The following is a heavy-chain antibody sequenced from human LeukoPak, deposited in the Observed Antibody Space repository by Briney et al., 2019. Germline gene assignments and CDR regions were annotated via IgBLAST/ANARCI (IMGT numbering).Heavy chain of an antibody. Sequence: KPSETLSLTCTVSGGSISSSSYYWGWIRQPPGKGLEWIGSIYYSGSTYYNPSLKSRVTISVDTSKNQFSLKLSSVTAADTAVYYCARVRAQWSDYWGQGTLVTVSS. CDR2: IYYSGST. V-gene: IGHV4-39*07. CDR3: ARVRAQWSDY. CDR1: GGSISSSSYY. J-gene: IGHJ4*02. D-gene: IGHD2-15*01.